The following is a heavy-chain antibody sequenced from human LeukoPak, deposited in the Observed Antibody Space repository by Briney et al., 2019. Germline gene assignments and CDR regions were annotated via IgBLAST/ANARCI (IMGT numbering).Heavy chain of an antibody. V-gene: IGHV3-11*01. Sequence: GGSLRLSCAASGFTFSDYYTSWIRQAPGKGLEWVSYISSSGSTIYYADSVEGRFTISRDNAKNSLYLQMNSLRAEDTAVYYCARDSGSPTQFDPWGQGTLVTVSS. CDR1: GFTFSDYY. D-gene: IGHD1-26*01. CDR2: ISSSGSTI. CDR3: ARDSGSPTQFDP. J-gene: IGHJ5*02.